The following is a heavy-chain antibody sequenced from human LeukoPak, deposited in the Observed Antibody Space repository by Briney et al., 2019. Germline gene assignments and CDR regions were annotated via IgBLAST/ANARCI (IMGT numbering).Heavy chain of an antibody. CDR3: GKDQATN. J-gene: IGHJ4*02. CDR2: IRCSRNDE. CDR1: GFTFSDYG. V-gene: IGHV3-30*02. Sequence: GGSLRLSCAASGFTFSDYGMHGVRQAPGTGLVWVANIRCSRNDESYADCVKGRFTVSRDNSKKTMYLQMNSLKPEDTAVYYWGKDQATNWGQGTLVTVSS.